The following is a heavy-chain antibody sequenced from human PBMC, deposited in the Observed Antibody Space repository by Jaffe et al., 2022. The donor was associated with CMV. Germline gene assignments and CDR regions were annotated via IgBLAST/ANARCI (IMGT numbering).Heavy chain of an antibody. CDR3: ARGRYSSSLNYYYYMDV. Sequence: QVQLVQSGAEVKKPGSSVKVSCKASGGTFSSYAISWVRQAPGQGLEWMGRIIPILGIANYAQKFQGRVTITADKSTSTAYMELSSLRSEDTAVYYCARGRYSSSLNYYYYMDVWGKGTTVTVSS. D-gene: IGHD6-6*01. V-gene: IGHV1-69*09. CDR1: GGTFSSYA. CDR2: IIPILGIA. J-gene: IGHJ6*03.